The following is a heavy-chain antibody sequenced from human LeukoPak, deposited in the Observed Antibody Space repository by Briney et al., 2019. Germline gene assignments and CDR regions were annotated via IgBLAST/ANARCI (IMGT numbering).Heavy chain of an antibody. CDR3: AKVWVGYYDSSGNSLDY. CDR2: IRYDGSNK. V-gene: IGHV3-30*02. Sequence: PGGSLRLSCAASGFTFSSYGMHWVRQAPGKGLEWVAFIRYDGSNKYYADSVKGRFTISRDNSKNTLYLQMNSLRAEDTAVYYCAKVWVGYYDSSGNSLDYWGQGTLVTVSS. J-gene: IGHJ4*02. CDR1: GFTFSSYG. D-gene: IGHD3-22*01.